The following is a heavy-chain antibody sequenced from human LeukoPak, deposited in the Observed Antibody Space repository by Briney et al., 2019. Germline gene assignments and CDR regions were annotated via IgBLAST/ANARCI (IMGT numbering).Heavy chain of an antibody. V-gene: IGHV3-30-3*01. CDR3: ARDSVWGSYLSYHFDY. D-gene: IGHD3-16*02. CDR2: ISYDGSNK. J-gene: IGHJ4*02. CDR1: GFTFSSYA. Sequence: GGSLRLSCAASGFTFSSYAMSWVRQAPGKGLEWVAVISYDGSNKYYADSVKGRFTISRDNSKNTLYLQMNSLRAEDTAVYYCARDSVWGSYLSYHFDYWGQGTLVTVSS.